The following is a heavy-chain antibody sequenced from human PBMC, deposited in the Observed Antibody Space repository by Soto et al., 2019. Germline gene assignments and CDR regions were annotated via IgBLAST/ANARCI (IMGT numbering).Heavy chain of an antibody. CDR2: INHSGRT. CDR1: GGSFSGYY. CDR3: ARGTTVTLDDY. D-gene: IGHD4-17*01. V-gene: IGHV4-34*02. J-gene: IGHJ4*02. Sequence: QVQLQQWGAGLLKPSETLSLTCAAYGGSFSGYYWSWIRQPPGKGLAWIGEINHSGRTNYNLSTKRRVNISVATSMHQFSLRLSSVTAADTAEYYCARGTTVTLDDYWGQGTLVTVSS.